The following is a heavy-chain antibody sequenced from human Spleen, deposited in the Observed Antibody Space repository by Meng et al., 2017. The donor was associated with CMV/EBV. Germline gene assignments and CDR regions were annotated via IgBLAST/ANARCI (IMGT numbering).Heavy chain of an antibody. D-gene: IGHD3-10*01. V-gene: IGHV3-30-3*01. CDR3: AKDGRSSPGWFEFDP. CDR2: ISYDGSNK. Sequence: GGSLRLSCAASGFTFSSYAMHWVRQAPGKGLEWVAVISYDGSNKYYADSVKGRFTISRDNSKNTLYLQMNSLRAEDAAVYYCAKDGRSSPGWFEFDPWGQGTLVTVSS. CDR1: GFTFSSYA. J-gene: IGHJ5*02.